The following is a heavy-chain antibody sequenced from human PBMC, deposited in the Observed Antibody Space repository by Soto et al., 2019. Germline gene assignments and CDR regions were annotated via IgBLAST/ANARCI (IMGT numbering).Heavy chain of an antibody. CDR3: ASVPYSEVLWFGAREFDI. V-gene: IGHV1-69*06. CDR1: GGTFSSYA. Sequence: QLQLVQSGAEVKKPGSSVKVSCKASGGTFSSYAISWLRHAPGQGLEWMGGIIPIFGTANYAQKFQGRVTITADKSTSTAYMELSSLRSEDTAVYYCASVPYSEVLWFGAREFDIWGQGTMVTVS. CDR2: IIPIFGTA. D-gene: IGHD3-10*01. J-gene: IGHJ3*02.